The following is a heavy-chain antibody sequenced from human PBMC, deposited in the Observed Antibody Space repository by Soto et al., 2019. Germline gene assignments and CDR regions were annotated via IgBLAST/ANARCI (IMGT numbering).Heavy chain of an antibody. J-gene: IGHJ6*01. CDR3: AKERFGYDFGIVPAATLIGLAL. V-gene: IGHV3-23*01. Sequence: EVQLSESGGGLTQRGGSLRLSCVASGFTFDSYAMNWIRQAPGKGLEWVSVISGGGTSTYYADSVKGRFTVSRDNSKNTMYLQMNSLSAEDTGVYYCAKERFGYDFGIVPAATLIGLALWGQGATVTVSS. D-gene: IGHD2-2*01. CDR1: GFTFDSYA. CDR2: ISGGGTST.